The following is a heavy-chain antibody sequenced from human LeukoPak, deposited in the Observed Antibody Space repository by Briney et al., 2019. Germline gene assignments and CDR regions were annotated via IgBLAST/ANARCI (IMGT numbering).Heavy chain of an antibody. D-gene: IGHD4-23*01. Sequence: ASVTVSCTASGYTFTGYYMHWVRQAPGQGLEWMGWINPNSGGTNYAQKFQGRVTMTRDTSISTAYMELSRLRSDDTAVYYCARGGYGGNFLDYWGQGTLVTVSS. J-gene: IGHJ4*02. CDR1: GYTFTGYY. CDR3: ARGGYGGNFLDY. V-gene: IGHV1-2*02. CDR2: INPNSGGT.